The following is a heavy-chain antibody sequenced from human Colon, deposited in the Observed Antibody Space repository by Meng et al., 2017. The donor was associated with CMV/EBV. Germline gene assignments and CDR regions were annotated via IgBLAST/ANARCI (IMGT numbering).Heavy chain of an antibody. CDR3: ARDLQTNAPV. CDR2: IYYSGGT. V-gene: IGHV4-59*01. Sequence: GSLRLSCTVSGGSISSYYWSWIRQPPGKGLEWIGYIYYSGGTNYNPSLKSRVTISVDTSKNQFSLKLSSVTAADTAVYYCARDLQTNAPVWGQGTLVTVSS. J-gene: IGHJ4*02. D-gene: IGHD2-8*01. CDR1: GGSISSYY.